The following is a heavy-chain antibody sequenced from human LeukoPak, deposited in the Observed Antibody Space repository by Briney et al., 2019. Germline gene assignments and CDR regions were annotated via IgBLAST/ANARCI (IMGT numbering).Heavy chain of an antibody. CDR1: GFTFSSYW. J-gene: IGHJ6*03. V-gene: IGHV3-7*01. CDR2: IKQDGSEK. D-gene: IGHD5-18*01. Sequence: GGSLRLSCAASGFTFSSYWMSWVRQAPGKGLEWVANIKQDGSEKYYVDSVKGRFTISRDNAKNSLYLQMNSLRAEDTAVYYCARDQGYSYEGIFYYYYYMDVWGKGTTVTVSS. CDR3: ARDQGYSYEGIFYYYYYMDV.